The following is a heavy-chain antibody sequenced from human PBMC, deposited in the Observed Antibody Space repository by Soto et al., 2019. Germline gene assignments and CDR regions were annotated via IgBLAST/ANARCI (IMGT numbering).Heavy chain of an antibody. CDR1: GGSISSGGYY. CDR3: VRAPGDYFDY. V-gene: IGHV4-31*03. Sequence: QVQLQESGPGLVKPSQTLSLTCTVSGGSISSGGYYWSWIRQHPGKGLEWIGYIFYSGSTYYHPSLKSRVAISVDTSKNQFSLKLSSVTAADTAVYYCVRAPGDYFDYWGQGTLVTVSS. CDR2: IFYSGST. J-gene: IGHJ4*02.